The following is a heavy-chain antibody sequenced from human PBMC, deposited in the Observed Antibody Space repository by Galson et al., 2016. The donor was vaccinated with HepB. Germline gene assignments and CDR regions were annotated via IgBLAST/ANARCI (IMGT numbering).Heavy chain of an antibody. CDR1: GFTFNFYA. J-gene: IGHJ2*01. Sequence: SLRLSCAVSGFTFNFYAMNWVRQAPGKGLEWVALISFDGTNKYYADSVKGRFTISRDDSKNTLYLQMNGLRAEDTAVYYCARGREMGCSNFRCRRWTWYFDFWGRGTLVTVSS. D-gene: IGHD2-2*01. V-gene: IGHV3-30-3*01. CDR3: ARGREMGCSNFRCRRWTWYFDF. CDR2: ISFDGTNK.